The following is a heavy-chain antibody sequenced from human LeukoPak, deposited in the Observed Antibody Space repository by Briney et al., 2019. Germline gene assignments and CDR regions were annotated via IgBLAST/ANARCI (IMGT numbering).Heavy chain of an antibody. Sequence: GRSLRLSCAASGFTFSSYGMHWVRQAPGKGLEWVAVISYDGSNKYYADSVKGRFTISRDNSKNTLYLQMNSLRAEDTAVYYRAKDLYSQCPYYLGQGTLV. CDR1: GFTFSSYG. CDR2: ISYDGSNK. D-gene: IGHD5-18*01. CDR3: AKDLYSQCPYY. V-gene: IGHV3-30*18. J-gene: IGHJ4*02.